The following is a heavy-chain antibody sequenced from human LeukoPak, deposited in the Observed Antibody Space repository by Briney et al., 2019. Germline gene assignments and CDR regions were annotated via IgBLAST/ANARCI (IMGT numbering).Heavy chain of an antibody. D-gene: IGHD3-3*01. CDR2: ISAYNGNT. J-gene: IGHJ5*02. Sequence: ASVKVSCKASGYTFTSYGISWVRQAPGQGLECMGWISAYNGNTNYAQKLQGRVTMTTDTSTSTAYMELRSLRSDDTAVYYCARGYYDFWNANENWFDPWGQGTLVTVSS. CDR1: GYTFTSYG. V-gene: IGHV1-18*01. CDR3: ARGYYDFWNANENWFDP.